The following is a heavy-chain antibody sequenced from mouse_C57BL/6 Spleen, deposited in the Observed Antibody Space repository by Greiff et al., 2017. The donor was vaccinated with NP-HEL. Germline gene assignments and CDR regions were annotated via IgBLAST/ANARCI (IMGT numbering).Heavy chain of an antibody. CDR3: ARLVMGEGVVAKDY. CDR1: GYTFTSYW. Sequence: QVQLQQPGAELVRPGSSVKLSCKASGYTFTSYWMHWVKQRPIQGLEWIGNIDPSDSETHYNQKFKDKATLTVDKSSSTAYMQLSSLTSEDSAVYCCARLVMGEGVVAKDYWGKGTTLTVSS. CDR2: IDPSDSET. D-gene: IGHD1-1*01. J-gene: IGHJ2*01. V-gene: IGHV1-52*01.